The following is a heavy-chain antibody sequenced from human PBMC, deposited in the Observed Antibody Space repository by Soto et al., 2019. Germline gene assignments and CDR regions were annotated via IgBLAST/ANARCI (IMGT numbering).Heavy chain of an antibody. V-gene: IGHV3-30*04. D-gene: IGHD3-22*01. CDR3: ARPRDYYDSSGNWFDP. J-gene: IGHJ5*02. CDR1: GFTFSSYA. Sequence: GGSLRLSCAASGFTFSSYAMHWVRQAPGKGLEWVAVISYDGSNKYYADSVKGRFTISRDNSKNTLYLQMNSLRAEDTAVYYCARPRDYYDSSGNWFDPWGQGTLVTVSS. CDR2: ISYDGSNK.